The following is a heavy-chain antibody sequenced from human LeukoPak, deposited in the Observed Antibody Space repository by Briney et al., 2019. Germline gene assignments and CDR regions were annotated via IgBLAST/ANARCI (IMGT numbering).Heavy chain of an antibody. Sequence: PSGTLSLTCGVSGGSITNTNYWTWVRQPPGKGLEWIGEVNLQGSTNHNPSLMGRVAIAVDTSENHISLQLTSVTAADTAVYYCAREGGPYRPLDYSGQGTLVTVSS. V-gene: IGHV4-4*02. CDR1: GGSITNTNY. CDR3: AREGGPYRPLDY. J-gene: IGHJ4*02. CDR2: VNLQGST.